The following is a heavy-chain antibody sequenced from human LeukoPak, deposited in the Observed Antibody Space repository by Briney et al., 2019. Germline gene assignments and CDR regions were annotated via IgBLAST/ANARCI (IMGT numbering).Heavy chain of an antibody. CDR3: ARDLLYSSGWYFDY. Sequence: PSETLSLTCTVSGGSTSSSSYYWGWIRQPPGKGLEWIGSIYYSGSTYYNPSLKSRVTISVDTSKNQFSLKLSSVTAADTAVYYCARDLLYSSGWYFDYWGQGTLVTVSS. V-gene: IGHV4-39*07. CDR1: GGSTSSSSYY. CDR2: IYYSGST. J-gene: IGHJ4*02. D-gene: IGHD6-19*01.